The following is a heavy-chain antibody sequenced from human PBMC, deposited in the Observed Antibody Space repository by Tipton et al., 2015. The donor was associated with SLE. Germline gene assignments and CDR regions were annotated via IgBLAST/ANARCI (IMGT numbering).Heavy chain of an antibody. V-gene: IGHV4-4*02. J-gene: IGHJ1*01. Sequence: TLSLTCAVSGGSISSSNWWSWVRQPPGKGLEWIGKIYHSGSTNYKPSIKSRVTISVDKSKNQFSLKLSSVTAADTAVYYCAREMSSSWYGKHFQHRGQGTLVTVSS. D-gene: IGHD6-13*01. CDR2: IYHSGST. CDR3: AREMSSSWYGKHFQH. CDR1: GGSISSSNW.